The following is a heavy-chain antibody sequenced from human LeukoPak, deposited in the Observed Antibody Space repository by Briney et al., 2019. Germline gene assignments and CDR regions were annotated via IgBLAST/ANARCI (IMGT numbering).Heavy chain of an antibody. J-gene: IGHJ3*02. Sequence: PSGTLSLTCAVSGGSISSSNWWSWVRQPPGKGLEWIGEIYHSGSTNYNPSLKSRVTISVDKSKNQFSLKLSSVTAADTAVYYCARVVPIVVVVAATNGDAFDIWGQGTMVTVSS. CDR3: ARVVPIVVVVAATNGDAFDI. V-gene: IGHV4-4*02. CDR1: GGSISSSNW. D-gene: IGHD2-15*01. CDR2: IYHSGST.